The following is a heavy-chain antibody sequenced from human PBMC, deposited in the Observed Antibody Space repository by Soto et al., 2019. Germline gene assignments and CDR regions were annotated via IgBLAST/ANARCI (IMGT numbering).Heavy chain of an antibody. V-gene: IGHV3-33*01. CDR3: ARGPAAWTGGGDYYYYGMDV. J-gene: IGHJ6*02. Sequence: GGSLRLSCAASGFTFSSYGMHWVRQAPGKGLEWVAVIWYDGSNKYYADSVKGRFTISRDNSKNTLYLQMNSLRAEDTAVYYCARGPAAWTGGGDYYYYGMDVWGQGTTVTVSS. CDR2: IWYDGSNK. D-gene: IGHD3-16*01. CDR1: GFTFSSYG.